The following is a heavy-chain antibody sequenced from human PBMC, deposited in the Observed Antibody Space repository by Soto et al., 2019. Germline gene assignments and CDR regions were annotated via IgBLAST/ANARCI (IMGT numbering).Heavy chain of an antibody. CDR2: INSDGSST. J-gene: IGHJ6*02. CDR1: GFTFSTYW. V-gene: IGHV3-74*01. Sequence: GGSLRLSCAASGFTFSTYWMHWVRQAPGKGLVWVSRINSDGSSTSYADSVKGRFTISRDNAKNTLDLQMTSLRAEDTAVYYCARAPDNWDGYYYYGMDVWGQGTTVTVSS. CDR3: ARAPDNWDGYYYYGMDV. D-gene: IGHD1-1*01.